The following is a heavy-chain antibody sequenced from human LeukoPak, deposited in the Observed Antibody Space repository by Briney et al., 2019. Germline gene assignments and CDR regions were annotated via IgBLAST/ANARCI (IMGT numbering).Heavy chain of an antibody. V-gene: IGHV4-59*01. CDR1: GGSISSYY. J-gene: IGHJ3*02. CDR2: IYYSGST. CDR3: ARLDTYYYDSTPAYAFDI. Sequence: SETLSLTCTVSGGSISSYYWSWIRQPPGKGLEWIGYIYYSGSTNYNPSLKSRVTISVDTSKNQFSLKLSSVTAADTAVYYCARLDTYYYDSTPAYAFDIWGQGTMVTVSS. D-gene: IGHD3-22*01.